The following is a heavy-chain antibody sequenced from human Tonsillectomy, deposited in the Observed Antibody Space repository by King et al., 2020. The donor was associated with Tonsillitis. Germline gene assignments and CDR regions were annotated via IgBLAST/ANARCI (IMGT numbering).Heavy chain of an antibody. Sequence: VQLVESGGGLVQPGRSLRLSCAASRFTFDDYAMHWVRQAPGKGLEWVSGISWNSGNIDYADSVKGRFTISRDNAKNSLYLQMNSLRAEDTALYFCAKDIDSNYAAGPFDSWGQGTLVTVSS. J-gene: IGHJ4*02. CDR2: ISWNSGNI. V-gene: IGHV3-9*01. CDR1: RFTFDDYA. D-gene: IGHD4-11*01. CDR3: AKDIDSNYAAGPFDS.